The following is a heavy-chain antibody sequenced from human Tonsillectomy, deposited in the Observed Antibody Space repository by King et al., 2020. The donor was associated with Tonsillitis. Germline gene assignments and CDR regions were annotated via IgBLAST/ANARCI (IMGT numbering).Heavy chain of an antibody. J-gene: IGHJ4*02. Sequence: VQLVESGGGLVQPGGSLRLSCAASGFTFSSYEMNWVRQAPGKGLEWVSYISSSGSTIYYADSVKGRFTISRDNAKNSLYLQMNSLRAEDTAVYYCAGARDVLRYFDWFFDYWGQGTLVTVSS. D-gene: IGHD3-9*01. V-gene: IGHV3-48*03. CDR2: ISSSGSTI. CDR1: GFTFSSYE. CDR3: AGARDVLRYFDWFFDY.